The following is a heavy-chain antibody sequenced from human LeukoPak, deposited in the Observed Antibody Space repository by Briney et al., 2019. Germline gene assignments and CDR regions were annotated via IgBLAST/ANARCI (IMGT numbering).Heavy chain of an antibody. Sequence: ASVKVSYKASVYTFTSYAMNWVRQAPGQGLEWMGWINTNTGNPAYAQGLTGRFVFSLDTSVSTAYLQITSLKAEDTAVYYCARVYCGGGTCYYDFDYWGQGTLVTVSS. V-gene: IGHV7-4-1*02. CDR1: VYTFTSYA. J-gene: IGHJ4*02. CDR3: ARVYCGGGTCYYDFDY. D-gene: IGHD2-15*01. CDR2: INTNTGNP.